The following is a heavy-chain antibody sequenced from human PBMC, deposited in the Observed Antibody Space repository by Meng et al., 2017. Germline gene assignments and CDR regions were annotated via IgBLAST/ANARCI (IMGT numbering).Heavy chain of an antibody. J-gene: IGHJ4*02. V-gene: IGHV4-34*01. CDR1: GGSFSGYY. Sequence: VQLQLWAAVLLKPSETLSLTSAVYGGSFSGYYWSWIRQPPGKGLGLIGEINHSGSTNYNPSLKSRVTISVDTSKNQFSLKLSSVTAADTAVYYCARDTVEAYCGGDCCPLGYWGQGTLVTVSS. D-gene: IGHD2-21*02. CDR3: ARDTVEAYCGGDCCPLGY. CDR2: INHSGST.